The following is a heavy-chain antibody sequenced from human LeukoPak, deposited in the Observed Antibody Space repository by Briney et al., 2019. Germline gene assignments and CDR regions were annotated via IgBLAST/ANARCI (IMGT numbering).Heavy chain of an antibody. J-gene: IGHJ4*02. CDR1: GFTVSSNS. Sequence: GGSLRLSCTVSGFTVSSNSMSWVRQAPGKVLEWVSFIYSGGSTQYSDSVKGRFTISRDNSKNTLYLQMNSLRAEDTAVYYCARRAGDYSHPYDYWGQGTLVTVSS. CDR2: IYSGGST. CDR3: ARRAGDYSHPYDY. D-gene: IGHD3-22*01. V-gene: IGHV3-53*01.